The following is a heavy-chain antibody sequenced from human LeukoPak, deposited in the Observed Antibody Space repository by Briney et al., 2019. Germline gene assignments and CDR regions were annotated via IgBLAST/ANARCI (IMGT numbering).Heavy chain of an antibody. CDR3: ARGREDYYGSGSYLRNWFDP. J-gene: IGHJ5*02. CDR1: GYTFTGYY. CDR2: INPNSGGT. D-gene: IGHD3-10*01. Sequence: ASVKVSCKASGYTFTGYYMHWVRQAPGQGLAWMGWINPNSGGTNYAQKFQGRVTMTRDTSISTAYVELSRLRSDDTAVYYCARGREDYYGSGSYLRNWFDPWGQGTLVTVSS. V-gene: IGHV1-2*02.